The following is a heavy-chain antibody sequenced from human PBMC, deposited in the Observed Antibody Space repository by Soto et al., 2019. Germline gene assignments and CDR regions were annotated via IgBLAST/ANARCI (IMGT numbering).Heavy chain of an antibody. Sequence: PGGSLILSCAASGFTFSSYSMNWVRQAPGKGLEWVSSISSSSSYIYYADSVKGRFTISRDNAKNSLYLQMNSLRAEDTAVYYCARVLRKSWDIVLMVYAIPGMDVWGKGTTVTVSS. D-gene: IGHD2-8*01. CDR3: ARVLRKSWDIVLMVYAIPGMDV. J-gene: IGHJ6*04. CDR2: ISSSSSYI. CDR1: GFTFSSYS. V-gene: IGHV3-21*01.